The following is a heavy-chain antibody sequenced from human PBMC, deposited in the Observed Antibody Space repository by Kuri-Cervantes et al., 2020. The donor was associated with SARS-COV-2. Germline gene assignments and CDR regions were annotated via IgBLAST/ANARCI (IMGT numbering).Heavy chain of an antibody. CDR3: AKGWNSLDP. J-gene: IGHJ5*02. V-gene: IGHV3-21*04. Sequence: GESLKISCAASGFTFSSYSMNWVRQAPGKGLEWVSSISSSSSYIYYADSVKGRFTISRDNAKNSLYLQMNGLRAADTALYYCAKGWNSLDPWGQGTLVTVSS. CDR1: GFTFSSYS. CDR2: ISSSSSYI. D-gene: IGHD1-7*01.